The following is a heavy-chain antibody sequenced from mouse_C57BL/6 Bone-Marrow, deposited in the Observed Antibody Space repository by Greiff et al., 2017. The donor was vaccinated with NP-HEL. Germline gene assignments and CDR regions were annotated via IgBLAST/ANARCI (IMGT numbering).Heavy chain of an antibody. CDR3: AYYGSSPSYAMDY. J-gene: IGHJ4*01. CDR2: ISSGSSTI. V-gene: IGHV5-17*01. D-gene: IGHD1-1*01. CDR1: GFTFSDYG. Sequence: DVMLVESGGGLVKPGGSLKLSCAASGFTFSDYGMHWVRQAPEKGLEWVAYISSGSSTIYYADTVKGRYTISRDNANNTLFMQLTSLRSEDTAMYYCAYYGSSPSYAMDYWGKGTSVTVSS.